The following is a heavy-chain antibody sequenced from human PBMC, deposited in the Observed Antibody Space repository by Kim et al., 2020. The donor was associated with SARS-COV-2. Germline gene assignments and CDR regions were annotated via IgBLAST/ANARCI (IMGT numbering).Heavy chain of an antibody. CDR1: GFTFGDYS. Sequence: GGSLRLSCTTSGFTFGDYSVAWVRQAPGKGLEWVGFIKSKIHGETTELAASVRDRFTISRDDSKNIAHLQMNSLKTEDTAAYYCTIEYGGSSEYWGQGTLVTVSS. D-gene: IGHD1-26*01. CDR2: IKSKIHGETT. V-gene: IGHV3-49*04. CDR3: TIEYGGSSEY. J-gene: IGHJ4*02.